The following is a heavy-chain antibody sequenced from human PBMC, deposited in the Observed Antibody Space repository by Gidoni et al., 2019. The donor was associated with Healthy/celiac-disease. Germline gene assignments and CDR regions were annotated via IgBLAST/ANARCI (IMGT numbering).Heavy chain of an antibody. CDR1: GSTFSSYS. V-gene: IGHV3-21*01. CDR3: ARDRILNWFDP. J-gene: IGHJ5*02. CDR2: ISSSSSYI. D-gene: IGHD1-20*01. Sequence: EVQLVESGGGLVKPGGSLRLSCAASGSTFSSYSRDWVRQAPGRGLEWVSSISSSSSYIYYADSVKGRFTISRDNAKNSLYLQMNSLRAEDTAVYYCARDRILNWFDPWGQGTLVTVSS.